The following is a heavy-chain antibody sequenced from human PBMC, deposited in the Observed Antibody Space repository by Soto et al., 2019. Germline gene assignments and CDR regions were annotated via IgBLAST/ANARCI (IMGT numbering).Heavy chain of an antibody. Sequence: QVQLVQSGSESMQPGASVKVSCKGSGYNFNSHSINWLRQAPGQGLEWMGWINPNTGNPTYEQGFTGRVVLSVDTSVSSVYLQLFSLKADDAAVYSCASDRASGIFDYWGQGTLVTVSS. CDR2: INPNTGNP. CDR1: GYNFNSHS. V-gene: IGHV7-4-1*01. CDR3: ASDRASGIFDY. D-gene: IGHD1-26*01. J-gene: IGHJ4*02.